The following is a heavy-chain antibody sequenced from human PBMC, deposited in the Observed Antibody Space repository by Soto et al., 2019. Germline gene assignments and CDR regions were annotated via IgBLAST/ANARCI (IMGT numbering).Heavy chain of an antibody. D-gene: IGHD3-3*01. CDR2: IWYDGSKK. J-gene: IGHJ6*02. Sequence: GGSLRLACAASGFTFSSYGMHGVRQAQGKGLEWVAVIWYDGSKKNYADSEKGRLTISRDNSKTTLYLQMNSLRAEDTAVYYCAREGTIFGVVYYYGMDVWGQGTTVTVSS. V-gene: IGHV3-33*01. CDR1: GFTFSSYG. CDR3: AREGTIFGVVYYYGMDV.